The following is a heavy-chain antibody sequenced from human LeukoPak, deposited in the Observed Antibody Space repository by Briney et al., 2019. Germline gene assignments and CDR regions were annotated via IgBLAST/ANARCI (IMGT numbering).Heavy chain of an antibody. V-gene: IGHV3-30-3*01. CDR3: ARGRNIVVVVAAIGY. CDR2: ISYDGSNK. D-gene: IGHD2-15*01. Sequence: PGGSLRLSCAASGVTFSSYAMHWVRQAPGKGLEWVAVISYDGSNKYYADSVKGRFTISRDNSKNTLYLQMNSLRAEDTAVYYCARGRNIVVVVAAIGYWGQGTLVTVSS. CDR1: GVTFSSYA. J-gene: IGHJ4*02.